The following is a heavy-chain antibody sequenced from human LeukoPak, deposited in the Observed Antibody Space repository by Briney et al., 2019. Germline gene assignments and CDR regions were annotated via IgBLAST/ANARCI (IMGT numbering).Heavy chain of an antibody. Sequence: SETLSLTCTVSGGSISSTRYYWGWIRQPPGKGLEWIGSTYYSGSTYYNPSLKSRVTISVDTSKNQFSLKLTSVTAADTAVYYCATGEVASKHWGQGTLVTVSS. V-gene: IGHV4-39*01. J-gene: IGHJ1*01. D-gene: IGHD2-15*01. CDR1: GGSISSTRYY. CDR2: TYYSGST. CDR3: ATGEVASKH.